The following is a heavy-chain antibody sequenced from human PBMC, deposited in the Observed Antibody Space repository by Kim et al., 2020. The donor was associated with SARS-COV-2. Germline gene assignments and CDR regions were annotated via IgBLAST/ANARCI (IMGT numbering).Heavy chain of an antibody. CDR3: ARLGRVAAAARP. J-gene: IGHJ5*02. V-gene: IGHV1-8*01. Sequence: ASVKVSCKPSGYTFTSYDINWVRQATGQGLEWMGWMNPNSGNTGYAQKFQGRVTMTRNTSISTAYMELSSLRSEDTAVYYCARLGRVAAAARPWGQGTLVTVSS. CDR2: MNPNSGNT. CDR1: GYTFTSYD. D-gene: IGHD6-13*01.